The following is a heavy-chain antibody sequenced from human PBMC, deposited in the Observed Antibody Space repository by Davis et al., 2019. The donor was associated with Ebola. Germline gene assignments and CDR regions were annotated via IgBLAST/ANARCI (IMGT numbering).Heavy chain of an antibody. D-gene: IGHD2/OR15-2a*01. V-gene: IGHV3-48*03. Sequence: GESLKISCAASGFTFISYAMSWVRQAPGKGLEWVSYISSSGSTIYYADSVKGRFTISRDNAKNSLYLQMNSLRAEDTAVYYCARSLSYYGMDVWGQGTTVTVSS. CDR2: ISSSGSTI. J-gene: IGHJ6*02. CDR3: ARSLSYYGMDV. CDR1: GFTFISYA.